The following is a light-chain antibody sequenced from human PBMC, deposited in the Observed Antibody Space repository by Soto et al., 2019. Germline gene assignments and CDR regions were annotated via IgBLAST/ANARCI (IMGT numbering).Light chain of an antibody. CDR2: EVS. V-gene: IGLV2-14*03. Sequence: QSALTQPASVFGSPGQSITISCTGTSSDVGGYNFVSWYQRHPGKAPKLMIYEVSSRPSGVSNRFSGSKSGNTASLTISGLQPEDEADYYCSSYTTSSTVVFGTGTKV. CDR3: SSYTTSSTVV. CDR1: SSDVGGYNF. J-gene: IGLJ1*01.